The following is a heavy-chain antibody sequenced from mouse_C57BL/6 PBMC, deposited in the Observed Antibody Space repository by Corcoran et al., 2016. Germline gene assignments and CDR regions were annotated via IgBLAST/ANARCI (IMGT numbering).Heavy chain of an antibody. D-gene: IGHD1-1*01. CDR2: IYPRSGNT. CDR3: ARITSVVATDFDY. CDR1: GYTFTSYG. V-gene: IGHV1-81*01. Sequence: QVQLQQSGAELARPGASVKLSCKASGYTFTSYGISWVKQRTGQGLEWIGEIYPRSGNTYYNEKFKGKATLTADKSSSTAYMELLSLTSADSAVYFCARITSVVATDFDYWGQGTTLTVSS. J-gene: IGHJ2*01.